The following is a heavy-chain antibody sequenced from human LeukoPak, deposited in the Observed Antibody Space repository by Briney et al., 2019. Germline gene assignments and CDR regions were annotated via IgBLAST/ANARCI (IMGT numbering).Heavy chain of an antibody. CDR3: ARDSRGYSYGALFDY. CDR2: IYHSGST. D-gene: IGHD5-18*01. Sequence: SQTLSLTCTVSGGSISRGGYYWGWIRQPPGKGLEWIGSIYHSGSTYYNPSLKSRVTISVDTSKNQFSLKLSSVTAADTAVFYCARDSRGYSYGALFDYWGQGTLVTVSS. J-gene: IGHJ4*02. CDR1: GGSISRGGYY. V-gene: IGHV4-39*07.